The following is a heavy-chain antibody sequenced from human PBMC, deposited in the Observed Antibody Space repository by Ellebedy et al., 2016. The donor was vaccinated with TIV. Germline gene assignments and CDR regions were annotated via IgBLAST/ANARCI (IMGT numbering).Heavy chain of an antibody. CDR2: ISRNGGGT. CDR3: AKDLGIERQWGFDY. V-gene: IGHV3-23*01. J-gene: IGHJ4*02. Sequence: GESLKISCAASGFTFSIYAMGWVRQAPGKGLEWVSTISRNGGGTYYAGSVEGRFTISSDNSNNTLWLQMSGLRAEDTARYVCAKDLGIERQWGFDYWGQGTLVTVSS. CDR1: GFTFSIYA. D-gene: IGHD1-26*01.